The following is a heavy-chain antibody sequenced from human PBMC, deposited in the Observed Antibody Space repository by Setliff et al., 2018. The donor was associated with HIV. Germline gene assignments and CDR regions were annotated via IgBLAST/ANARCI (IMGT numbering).Heavy chain of an antibody. Sequence: LSLTCAVYGGSFSGYYWSWIRQPPGKGLEWIGRIHATGGVNYNPPLKSRVTVSIDTAKTQFSLNLTSVTAADTAVYYCARLRGYDYDYEGHYFDYWGQGSLVTVSS. CDR1: GGSFSGYY. CDR2: IHATGGV. D-gene: IGHD3-22*01. V-gene: IGHV4-59*10. CDR3: ARLRGYDYDYEGHYFDY. J-gene: IGHJ4*02.